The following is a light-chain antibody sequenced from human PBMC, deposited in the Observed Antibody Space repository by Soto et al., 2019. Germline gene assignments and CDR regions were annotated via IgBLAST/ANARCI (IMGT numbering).Light chain of an antibody. CDR2: GNS. CDR1: SSNIGAGYD. CDR3: QSYDSRLRYV. Sequence: QSVLTQPPSVSGAPGPRVTIACTGSSSNIGAGYDVHWYQQLPGTAPKLLIYGNSNRPSGVPDRFSGSKSGTSASLAITGLQAEDEADYYCQSYDSRLRYVFGTGTKLTAL. J-gene: IGLJ1*01. V-gene: IGLV1-40*01.